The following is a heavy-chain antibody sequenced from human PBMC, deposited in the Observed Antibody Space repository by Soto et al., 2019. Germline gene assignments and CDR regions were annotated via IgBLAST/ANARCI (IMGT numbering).Heavy chain of an antibody. D-gene: IGHD2-2*01. CDR3: ARDIVVVPAAIQALQYDYYYYYGMDV. CDR2: ISYDGSNK. CDR1: GFTFSSYA. Sequence: PGGSLRLSCAASGFTFSSYAMHWVRQAPGKGLEWVAVISYDGSNKYYADSVKGRFTISRDNSKNTLYLQMNSLRAEDTAVYYSARDIVVVPAAIQALQYDYYYYYGMDVWGQGTTVTVSS. J-gene: IGHJ6*02. V-gene: IGHV3-30-3*01.